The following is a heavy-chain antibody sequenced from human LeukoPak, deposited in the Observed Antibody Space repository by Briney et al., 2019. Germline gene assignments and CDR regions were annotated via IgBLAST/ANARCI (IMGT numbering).Heavy chain of an antibody. Sequence: SQTLSLTCTVSGGSISSSSYYWSWIRQPAGKGLEWIGRVYMSGSTNYNPSLKSRVTISVDTSKNQFSLKLSSVTAADTAVYYCARDVGATPGYFDYWGQGTLVTVSS. CDR3: ARDVGATPGYFDY. D-gene: IGHD1-26*01. J-gene: IGHJ4*02. CDR1: GGSISSSSYY. V-gene: IGHV4-61*02. CDR2: VYMSGST.